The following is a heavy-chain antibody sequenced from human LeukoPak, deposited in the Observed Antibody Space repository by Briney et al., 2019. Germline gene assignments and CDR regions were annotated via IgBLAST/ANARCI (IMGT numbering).Heavy chain of an antibody. CDR1: GYSISSGYY. CDR2: IYHSGST. CDR3: ARYSHYFGY. Sequence: SETLSLTCAVSGYSISSGYYWGWIRQPPGKGLEWIGSIYHSGSTYYNPSLKSRVTISVDTSKNQFSLKLSSVTAADTAVYYCARYSHYFGYWGQGTLVTVSS. D-gene: IGHD6-13*01. J-gene: IGHJ4*02. V-gene: IGHV4-38-2*01.